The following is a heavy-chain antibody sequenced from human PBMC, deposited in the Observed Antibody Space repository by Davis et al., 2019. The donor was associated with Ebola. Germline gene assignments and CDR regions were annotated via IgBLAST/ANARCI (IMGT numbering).Heavy chain of an antibody. J-gene: IGHJ6*02. CDR2: IWYDGSNK. D-gene: IGHD3-10*01. Sequence: PGGSLRLSCAASGFTFSSYGMHWVRQAPGKGLEWVAVIWYDGSNKYYADSVKGRFTISRDNAKNTLYLQMNSLRAEDTAVYYCASDITMVRGYFDYGMDVWGQGTTVTVSS. CDR3: ASDITMVRGYFDYGMDV. V-gene: IGHV3-33*08. CDR1: GFTFSSYG.